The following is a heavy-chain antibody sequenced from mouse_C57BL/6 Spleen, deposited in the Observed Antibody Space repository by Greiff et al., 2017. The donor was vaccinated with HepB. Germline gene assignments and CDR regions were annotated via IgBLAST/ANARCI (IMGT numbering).Heavy chain of an antibody. Sequence: QVQLQQSGAELVRPGTSVKVSCKASGYAFTNYLIEWVKQRPGQGLEWIGVINPGSGGTNYNEKFKGKATLTADKSSSTAYMQLSSLTSEDSAVYFCARGEVGLGRWFAYWGQGTLVTVSA. V-gene: IGHV1-54*01. D-gene: IGHD4-1*01. CDR3: ARGEVGLGRWFAY. J-gene: IGHJ3*01. CDR2: INPGSGGT. CDR1: GYAFTNYL.